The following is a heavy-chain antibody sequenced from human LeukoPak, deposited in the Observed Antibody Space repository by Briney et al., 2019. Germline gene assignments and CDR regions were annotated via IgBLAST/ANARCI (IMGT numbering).Heavy chain of an antibody. Sequence: GGSLRLSCAASGFPLSGYSMNWVRQAPGKGLEWGSSISSTTNYIYYADSVKGRFPISRDNARNSLYPQMNSLRAEDTAVYYCARVGYCSSSTCRNYFDYWGQGTLVTVSS. CDR2: ISSTTNYI. D-gene: IGHD2-2*01. CDR1: GFPLSGYS. J-gene: IGHJ4*02. V-gene: IGHV3-21*01. CDR3: ARVGYCSSSTCRNYFDY.